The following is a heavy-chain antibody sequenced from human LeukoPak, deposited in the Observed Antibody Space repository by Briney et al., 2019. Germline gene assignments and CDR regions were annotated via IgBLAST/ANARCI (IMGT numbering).Heavy chain of an antibody. CDR3: ARGRRIAAAGSGAFDI. J-gene: IGHJ3*02. V-gene: IGHV4-34*01. CDR1: GGSFSGYY. CDR2: INHNGST. D-gene: IGHD6-13*01. Sequence: PSETLSLTCAVYGGSFSGYYWSWIRQPPGKGLEWIGEINHNGSTNYNPSLKSRVTISVDTSKNQFSLKLSSVTAADTAVYYCARGRRIAAAGSGAFDIWGQGTMVTVSS.